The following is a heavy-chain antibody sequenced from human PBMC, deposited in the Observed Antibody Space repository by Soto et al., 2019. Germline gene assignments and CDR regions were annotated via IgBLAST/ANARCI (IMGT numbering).Heavy chain of an antibody. J-gene: IGHJ4*02. V-gene: IGHV3-7*01. CDR2: IKQDGSEK. CDR1: GFTFSSYW. D-gene: IGHD2-15*01. Sequence: GGSLRLSCAASGFTFSSYWMSWVRQAPGKGLEWVANIKQDGSEKYYVDSVKGRFTISRDNAKNSLYLQMNSLRAEDTAVYYCARDLGDGESVVAPLYYFDYWGQGTLVTVSS. CDR3: ARDLGDGESVVAPLYYFDY.